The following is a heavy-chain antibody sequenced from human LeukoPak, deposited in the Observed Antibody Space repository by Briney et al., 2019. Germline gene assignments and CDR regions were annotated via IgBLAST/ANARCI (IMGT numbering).Heavy chain of an antibody. D-gene: IGHD3-22*01. CDR2: IYYSGRT. CDR3: ARRRYYDGSGYLE. J-gene: IGHJ1*01. V-gene: IGHV4-39*01. Sequence: SETMSLTCSVSGDSVSRSDSYWDWIRHPPGKGLQWIGTIYYSGRTYYSPSLKSRVTMSADTSSNQFSLNLRSVTAADTAVYYCARRRYYDGSGYLEWGQGTLLSVSS. CDR1: GDSVSRSDSY.